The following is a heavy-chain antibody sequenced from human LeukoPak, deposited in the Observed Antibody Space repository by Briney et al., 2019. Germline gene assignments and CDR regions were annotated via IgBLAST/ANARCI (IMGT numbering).Heavy chain of an antibody. CDR1: GGSISSYY. J-gene: IGHJ3*02. CDR3: ARKPELLRGENAFDI. Sequence: SETLSLTCTVSGGSISSYYWSWIRQPPGEGLEWIGYIYYSGSTNYNPSLKSRVTISVDTSKNQFSLKLSSVTAADTAVYYCARKPELLRGENAFDIWGQGTMVTVSS. V-gene: IGHV4-59*12. D-gene: IGHD1-26*01. CDR2: IYYSGST.